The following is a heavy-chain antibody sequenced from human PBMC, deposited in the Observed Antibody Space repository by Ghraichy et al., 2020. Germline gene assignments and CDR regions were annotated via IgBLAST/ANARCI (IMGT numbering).Heavy chain of an antibody. Sequence: GGSLRLSCAASGFTFSGYAMSWVRQAPGKGLEWVSAISGSGGSTYYADSVKGRFTISRDNSKNTLYLQMNSLRAEDTAVYYCAKDVWYYDSSADTGGGAYFDYWGQGTLVTVSS. V-gene: IGHV3-23*01. CDR2: ISGSGGST. D-gene: IGHD3-22*01. J-gene: IGHJ4*02. CDR3: AKDVWYYDSSADTGGGAYFDY. CDR1: GFTFSGYA.